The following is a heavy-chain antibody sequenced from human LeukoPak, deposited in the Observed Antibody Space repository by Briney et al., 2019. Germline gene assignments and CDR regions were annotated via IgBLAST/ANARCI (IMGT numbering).Heavy chain of an antibody. CDR1: GASFSSSTYY. D-gene: IGHD6-13*01. J-gene: IGHJ4*02. V-gene: IGHV4-39*01. CDR3: ARHAGGISATGTRPFDY. Sequence: SETLSLTCTVSGASFSSSTYYWGWIRRPPGKGLEWIGSIYYSGSTYYNPSLKSRVTMSVDTSKNQFSLKLSSVTAADTAVYYCARHAGGISATGTRPFDYWGQGTLVTVSS. CDR2: IYYSGST.